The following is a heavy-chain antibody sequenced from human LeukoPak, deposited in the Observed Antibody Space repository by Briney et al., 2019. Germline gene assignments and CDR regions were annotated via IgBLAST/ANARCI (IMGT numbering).Heavy chain of an antibody. CDR2: IIPIFGTA. Sequence: ASVRVSCKASGGTFSSYAISWVRQAPGQGLEWMGGIIPIFGTANYAQKFQGRVTITTNESTSTAYMELSSLRSEDTAVYYCARGWFFGVVILSWFDPWGQGTLVTVSS. V-gene: IGHV1-69*05. D-gene: IGHD3-3*01. J-gene: IGHJ5*02. CDR3: ARGWFFGVVILSWFDP. CDR1: GGTFSSYA.